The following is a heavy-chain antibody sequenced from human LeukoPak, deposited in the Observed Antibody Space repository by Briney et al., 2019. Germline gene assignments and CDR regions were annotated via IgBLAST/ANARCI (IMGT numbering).Heavy chain of an antibody. D-gene: IGHD3-3*01. J-gene: IGHJ4*02. CDR3: AKAELGVDTFFDY. CDR1: GFTFSDYA. Sequence: GGSLRLSCAASGFTFSDYALGWVRQAPGRGLEWVATLSGSGAGTYYSDSVQGRFTISRDSSKRTLFLQMNSLRAEDTAFYYCAKAELGVDTFFDYWGQGTLVTVSS. CDR2: LSGSGAGT. V-gene: IGHV3-23*01.